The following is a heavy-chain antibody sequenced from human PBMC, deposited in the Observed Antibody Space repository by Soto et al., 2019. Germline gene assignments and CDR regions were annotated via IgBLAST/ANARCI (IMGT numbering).Heavy chain of an antibody. Sequence: SAVKVSCTASGDTVTSYGIRWVRQAPGQGLEWMGWISSKKGNTKYAQKLQGRFTMTTDTSTSTAYMELRSLRSDDTAVYYCAREILSPDFYFNGMDVWGQGTTV. D-gene: IGHD2-15*01. J-gene: IGHJ6*02. CDR1: GDTVTSYG. CDR3: AREILSPDFYFNGMDV. V-gene: IGHV1-18*04. CDR2: ISSKKGNT.